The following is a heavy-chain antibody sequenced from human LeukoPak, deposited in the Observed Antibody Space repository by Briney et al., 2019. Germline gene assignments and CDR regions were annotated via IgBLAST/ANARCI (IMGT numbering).Heavy chain of an antibody. CDR3: AKAPYGDYYFDY. V-gene: IGHV3-9*01. J-gene: IGHJ4*02. D-gene: IGHD4-17*01. Sequence: GGSLRLSCAASGFTFDDYAMYWVRQAPGKGLEWVSGISWNSGSIGYADSVKGRFTISRDNAKNSLYLQMNSLRAEDTALYYCAKAPYGDYYFDYWGQGTLVTVSS. CDR2: ISWNSGSI. CDR1: GFTFDDYA.